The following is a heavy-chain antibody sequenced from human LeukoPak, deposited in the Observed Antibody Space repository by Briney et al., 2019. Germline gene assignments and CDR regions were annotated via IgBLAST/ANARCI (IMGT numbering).Heavy chain of an antibody. D-gene: IGHD3-3*01. Sequence: SETLSLTCAVSGYSISSASYWGWIRQPPGKGLEWIGNIYHSGSPYYNPSLKSRVTISVDTSKNQFSLKLSSVTAADTAVYYCARPISSQGYFGVVVDWGQGTLVTVSS. CDR3: ARPISSQGYFGVVVD. J-gene: IGHJ4*02. V-gene: IGHV4-38-2*01. CDR1: GYSISSASY. CDR2: IYHSGSP.